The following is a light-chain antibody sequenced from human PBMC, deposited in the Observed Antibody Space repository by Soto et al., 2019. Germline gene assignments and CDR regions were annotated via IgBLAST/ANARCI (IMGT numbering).Light chain of an antibody. CDR1: QTISHY. CDR2: RSS. CDR3: QQYYIYAT. Sequence: DIQMTQSPSTLSASVGDRVTITCRASQTISHYLTWYQQRPGKAPKLLIYRSSILQNGVPSRFSGRGSGTEFTLTISSLQPDDFATYYCQQYYIYATFGQGPRVEI. V-gene: IGKV1-5*03. J-gene: IGKJ1*01.